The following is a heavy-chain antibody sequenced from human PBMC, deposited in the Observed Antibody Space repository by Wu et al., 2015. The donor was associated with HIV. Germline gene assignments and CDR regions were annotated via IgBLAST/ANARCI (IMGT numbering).Heavy chain of an antibody. V-gene: IGHV1-46*02. CDR3: ARVGGMLTNNGYWFFDV. Sequence: QIQLVQSGAEVKKPGASVKVSCKTSGYSFNIYYLHWIRQAPGQGLEWMGLINPSSGVARYAQKYQGRLTLTRDSPTTTVYMDLNNLTSDDTAVYYCARVGGMLTNNGYWFFDVWGRGSLVTVSS. D-gene: IGHD2-8*01. J-gene: IGHJ2*01. CDR1: GYSFNIYY. CDR2: INPSSGVA.